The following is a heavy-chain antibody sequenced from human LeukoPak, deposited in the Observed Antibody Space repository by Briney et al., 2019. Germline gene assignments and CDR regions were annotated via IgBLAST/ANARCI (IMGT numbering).Heavy chain of an antibody. CDR1: GYTLSELS. CDR2: FDPEDGET. CDR3: ATVTYSGYDEGFDY. J-gene: IGHJ4*02. Sequence: ASVKVSCKVSGYTLSELSMHWVRQAPGKGLEWMGGFDPEDGETIYAQKFQGRVTMTEDTSTDTAYMELSSLRSEDTAVYYCATVTYSGYDEGFDYWGQGTLVTVSS. D-gene: IGHD5-12*01. V-gene: IGHV1-24*01.